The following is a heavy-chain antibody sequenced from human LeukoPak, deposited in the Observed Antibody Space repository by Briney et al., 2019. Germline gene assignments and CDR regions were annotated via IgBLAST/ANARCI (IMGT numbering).Heavy chain of an antibody. CDR2: INPNSGGT. CDR3: GRLGGWSYFDI. CDR1: LCLVIGSF. D-gene: IGHD6-19*01. V-gene: IGHV1-2*02. J-gene: IGHJ3*02. Sequence: ASVKVSCKASLCLVIGSFMHSGPQSPGQGLEWMGWINPNSGGTNYAQKFQGRVTMTRDTSISTAYMELSRLRSDYWTVYCCGRLGGWSYFDIWGRGIMVTVSS.